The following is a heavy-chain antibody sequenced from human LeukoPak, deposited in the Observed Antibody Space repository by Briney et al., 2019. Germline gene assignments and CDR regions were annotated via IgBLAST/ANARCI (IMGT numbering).Heavy chain of an antibody. V-gene: IGHV3-23*01. Sequence: GGSLRLSCAASGFTFSNYAMSWVRQGPGKGLEWVSVIGGSGTSTYYADSVKGRFTVSRDNSKNTLYLQMNSLRAEDTALYSCAKDYGGNSDAFDIWGQGTVVTVSS. CDR2: IGGSGTST. J-gene: IGHJ3*02. CDR1: GFTFSNYA. D-gene: IGHD4-23*01. CDR3: AKDYGGNSDAFDI.